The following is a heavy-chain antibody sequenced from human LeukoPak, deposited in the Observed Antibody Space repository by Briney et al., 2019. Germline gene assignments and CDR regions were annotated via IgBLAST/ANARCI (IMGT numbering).Heavy chain of an antibody. D-gene: IGHD1-26*01. CDR1: AFSFSNYW. CDR3: AKAGSIRFDY. CDR2: ISYDGSNK. J-gene: IGHJ4*02. V-gene: IGHV3-30*18. Sequence: GGSLRLSCVASAFSFSNYWMTWVRQAPGKGLEWVAVISYDGSNKYYADSVKGRFTISRDNSKNTLYLQMNSLRAEDTAVYYCAKAGSIRFDYWGQGTLVTVSS.